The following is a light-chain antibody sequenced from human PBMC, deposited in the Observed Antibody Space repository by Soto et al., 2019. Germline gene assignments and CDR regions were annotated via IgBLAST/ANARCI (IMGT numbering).Light chain of an antibody. V-gene: IGKV3-20*01. J-gene: IGKJ1*01. CDR1: ESVSSNF. CDR2: GVS. CDR3: QQYGRSPWT. Sequence: EIVLTQSPGTLSLSPGERATLSCSANESVSSNFLAWYQQKFGQAPTLLIYGVSRRASGIPDRFSGSGTGTDFTLTINRLEPEDFAIYYCQQYGRSPWTFGQGTKVEI.